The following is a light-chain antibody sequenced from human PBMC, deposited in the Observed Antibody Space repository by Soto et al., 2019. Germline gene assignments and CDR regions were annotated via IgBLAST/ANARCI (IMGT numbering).Light chain of an antibody. Sequence: QSVLTQPPSASGTPGQRVTISCSGGTSNIGRNPVNWYLQLPGTAPKLLIYTNNQRPSGVPDRVSASKSGTSASLTISGHQSEDEADYYCATWDDSLYGMVFGGGTKVTVL. J-gene: IGLJ2*01. V-gene: IGLV1-44*01. CDR2: TNN. CDR3: ATWDDSLYGMV. CDR1: TSNIGRNP.